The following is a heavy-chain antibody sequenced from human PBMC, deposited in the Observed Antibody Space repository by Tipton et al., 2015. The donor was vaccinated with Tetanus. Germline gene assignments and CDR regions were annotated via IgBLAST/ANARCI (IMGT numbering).Heavy chain of an antibody. CDR2: VYSSGST. D-gene: IGHD2-2*01. CDR1: TDSISSTSYY. V-gene: IGHV4-39*01. CDR3: ARHGSSYWYFAL. J-gene: IGHJ2*01. Sequence: GLVKPSETLSLTCSVFTDSISSTSYYWVWLRQPPGKGLEWIGNVYSSGSTYYNPSLRSRVPISVDTSNNQFSLKLSSVTAADTATYYCARHGSSYWYFALWGRGTLVTVSS.